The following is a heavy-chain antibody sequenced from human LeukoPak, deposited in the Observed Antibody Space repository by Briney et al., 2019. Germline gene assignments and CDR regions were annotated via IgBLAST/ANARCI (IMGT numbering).Heavy chain of an antibody. CDR2: INHSGST. D-gene: IGHD2-2*01. Sequence: SETLSLTCAVSGYSISSGYYWGWIRQPPGKGLEWIGEINHSGSTNYNPSLKSRVTISVDTSKNQFSLKLSSVTAADTAVYYCARASRGTFGYMDVWGKGTTVTVSS. CDR3: ARASRGTFGYMDV. V-gene: IGHV4-38-2*01. CDR1: GYSISSGYY. J-gene: IGHJ6*03.